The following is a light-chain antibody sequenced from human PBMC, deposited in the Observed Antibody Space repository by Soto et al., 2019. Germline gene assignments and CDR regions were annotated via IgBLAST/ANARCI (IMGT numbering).Light chain of an antibody. V-gene: IGLV1-44*01. CDR3: GARDVSLNGYV. J-gene: IGLJ1*01. Sequence: QSVLTQPPSASGTPGQRVTISCSGSSSNIGSNTVNWYQQLPGTAPKLLIHSNNQRPSGVPDRFSGSKSGTSASLAISGLQSEDEADYYCGARDVSLNGYVYGPGTKVTVL. CDR1: SSNIGSNT. CDR2: SNN.